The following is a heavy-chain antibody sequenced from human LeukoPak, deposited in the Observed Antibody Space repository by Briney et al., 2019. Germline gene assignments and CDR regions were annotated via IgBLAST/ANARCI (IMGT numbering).Heavy chain of an antibody. CDR2: IYYSGST. CDR1: GGSISSSSYY. V-gene: IGHV4-39*01. J-gene: IGHJ4*02. D-gene: IGHD3-22*01. CDR3: ARPPIPGNYYDSSGFTFGFDY. Sequence: PSETLSLTCTVSGGSISSSSYYWGWIRQPPGKGLEWIGSIYYSGSTYYNPSLKSRVTISVDTSKNQFSLKLSSVTAADTAVYYCARPPIPGNYYDSSGFTFGFDYWGQGTLVTVSS.